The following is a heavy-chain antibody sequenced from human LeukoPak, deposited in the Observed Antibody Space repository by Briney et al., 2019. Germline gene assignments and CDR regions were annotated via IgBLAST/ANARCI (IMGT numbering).Heavy chain of an antibody. D-gene: IGHD4-11*01. Sequence: ASVTVSCTASGYTFTSYGISWVRQAPGQGLEWMGWISAYNGNTNYAQKLQGRVTMTTDTSTSTAYMELRSLRSDDTAVYYCARRVGTVTTGYYYYGMDVWGQGTTVTVSS. CDR3: ARRVGTVTTGYYYYGMDV. CDR1: GYTFTSYG. V-gene: IGHV1-18*01. CDR2: ISAYNGNT. J-gene: IGHJ6*02.